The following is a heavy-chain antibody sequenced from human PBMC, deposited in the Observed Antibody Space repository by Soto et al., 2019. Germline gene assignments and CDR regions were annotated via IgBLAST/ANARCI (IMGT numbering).Heavy chain of an antibody. Sequence: SVKVSCKASGGTFSSYAISWVRQAPGQGLEWMGGIIPIFGTANYAQKFQGRVTITADESTSTAYMELSSLRSEDTAVYYCARDSYEGVGATGGWFDPWGQGTLVTVSS. CDR3: ARDSYEGVGATGGWFDP. CDR2: IIPIFGTA. V-gene: IGHV1-69*13. D-gene: IGHD1-26*01. CDR1: GGTFSSYA. J-gene: IGHJ5*02.